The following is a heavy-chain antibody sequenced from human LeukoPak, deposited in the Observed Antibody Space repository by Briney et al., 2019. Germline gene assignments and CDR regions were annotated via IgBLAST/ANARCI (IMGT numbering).Heavy chain of an antibody. D-gene: IGHD3-16*01. Sequence: PGGSLRLSCAASGFTFSSYEMNWVRQAPGKGLEWVSYSSSSGATIYYADSVKGRFTVSRDNAANSLYLQMHSLRAEDTAIYYCARDLVSGAYTFDIWGQGTVVTVSS. CDR1: GFTFSSYE. CDR3: ARDLVSGAYTFDI. V-gene: IGHV3-48*03. CDR2: SSSSGATI. J-gene: IGHJ3*02.